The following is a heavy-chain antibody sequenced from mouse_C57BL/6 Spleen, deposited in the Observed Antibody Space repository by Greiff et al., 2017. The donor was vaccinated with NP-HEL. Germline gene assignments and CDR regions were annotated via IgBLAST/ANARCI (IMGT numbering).Heavy chain of an antibody. CDR2: ISSGSSTI. CDR3: ARGSSYWYFDV. Sequence: EVKLMESGGGLVKPGGSLKLSCAASGFTFSDYGMHWVRQAPEKGLEWVAYISSGSSTIYYADTVKGRFTISRDNAKNILFLQMTSLRSEDTAMYYCARGSSYWYFDVWGTGTTVTVSS. V-gene: IGHV5-17*01. J-gene: IGHJ1*03. CDR1: GFTFSDYG.